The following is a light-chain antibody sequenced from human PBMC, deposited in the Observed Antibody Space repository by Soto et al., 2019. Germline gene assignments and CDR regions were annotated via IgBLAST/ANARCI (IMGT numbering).Light chain of an antibody. Sequence: DIQMTQSPATLSASVGDRITITCRARQSLSTWLAWYQLKPGKAPKLLIYDASSLESGVPSRFSGSGSGTEFTITISRLQTDDFATYYSQQYNDYWTFGQGTKVEFK. CDR2: DAS. J-gene: IGKJ1*01. CDR3: QQYNDYWT. CDR1: QSLSTW. V-gene: IGKV1-5*01.